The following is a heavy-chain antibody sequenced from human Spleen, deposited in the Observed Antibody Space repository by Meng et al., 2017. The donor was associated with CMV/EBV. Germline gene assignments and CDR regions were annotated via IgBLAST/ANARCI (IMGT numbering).Heavy chain of an antibody. J-gene: IGHJ5*02. CDR1: GGTFSVSA. CDR2: IIPILGIA. V-gene: IGHV1-69*10. D-gene: IGHD3-22*01. Sequence: SGGTFSVSAIRWVRLAPGQGLEWMGGIIPILGIANYAQKFQGRVTITADKSTSTAYMELSSLRSEDTAVYYCAREPGHTYYYDSSGPPWGQGTLVTVSS. CDR3: AREPGHTYYYDSSGPP.